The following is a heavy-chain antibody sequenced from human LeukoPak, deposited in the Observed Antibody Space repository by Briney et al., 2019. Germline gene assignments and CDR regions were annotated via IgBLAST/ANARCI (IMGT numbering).Heavy chain of an antibody. J-gene: IGHJ4*02. Sequence: PGGSLRLSCAASGFTFSRYWMHWVRQTPGKGLVWVSRINSDGSSTRYAASVKGRFTISRDNAKNTLDLQMSSLRAEDTAVYYCARVDCSGGSCYFDYWGQGTLVTVSS. CDR1: GFTFSRYW. CDR3: ARVDCSGGSCYFDY. V-gene: IGHV3-74*01. D-gene: IGHD2-15*01. CDR2: INSDGSST.